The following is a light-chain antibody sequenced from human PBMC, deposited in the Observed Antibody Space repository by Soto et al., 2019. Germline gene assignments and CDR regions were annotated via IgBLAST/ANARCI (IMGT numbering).Light chain of an antibody. CDR3: QQRSNWPPIFT. CDR2: GAS. V-gene: IGKV3-11*01. Sequence: EIVLTQSPATLSLSPGERATLSCRASQTVNNYLAWYQQKPGQAPRLLIYGASNRATGVPARFSGSGSGTDFTLSITSLEPEDFAVYYCQQRSNWPPIFTFGPGTKVDVK. J-gene: IGKJ3*01. CDR1: QTVNNY.